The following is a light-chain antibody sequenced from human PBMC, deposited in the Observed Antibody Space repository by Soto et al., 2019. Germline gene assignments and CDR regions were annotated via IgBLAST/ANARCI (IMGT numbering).Light chain of an antibody. CDR3: SSFAGGNNLV. CDR2: EVN. Sequence: QAVVTQPPSASGSPGQSVTISCTGTSSDVGGYNYVSWHQQHPGKAPKLMIYEVNKRPSGVPDRFSGSKSGNTASLTVSGLQAEDEADYYCSSFAGGNNLVFGGGTKLTVL. V-gene: IGLV2-8*01. CDR1: SSDVGGYNY. J-gene: IGLJ3*02.